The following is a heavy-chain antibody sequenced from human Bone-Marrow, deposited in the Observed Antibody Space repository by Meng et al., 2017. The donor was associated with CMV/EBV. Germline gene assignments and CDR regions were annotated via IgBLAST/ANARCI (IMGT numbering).Heavy chain of an antibody. CDR2: IGGSSNYM. CDR3: AGSSSFDY. J-gene: IGHJ4*02. Sequence: GESLKISCAASGFTVSSNYMSWVRQAPGKGLEWVSSIGGSSNYMYYADSVKGRFTISRDNAKNSLYLQMNSLRAEDTAVYYCAGSSSFDYWGQGTLVTVSS. CDR1: GFTVSSNY. V-gene: IGHV3-21*01. D-gene: IGHD6-6*01.